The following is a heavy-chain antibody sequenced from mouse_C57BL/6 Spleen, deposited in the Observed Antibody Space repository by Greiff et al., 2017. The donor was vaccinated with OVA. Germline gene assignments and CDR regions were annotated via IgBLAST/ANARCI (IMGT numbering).Heavy chain of an antibody. CDR3: ARGRYGNRYYARDY. V-gene: IGHV1-52*01. J-gene: IGHJ4*01. D-gene: IGHD2-10*02. CDR1: GYTFTSYW. CDR2: IDPSDSET. Sequence: QVQLQQPGAELVRPGSSVKLSCKASGYTFTSYWMHWVKQRPIQGLEWIGNIDPSDSETHYTQKFKDKATLTVDTSSSTAYMQLSSLTSEDSAVDYCARGRYGNRYYARDYWGQGTSVTVSS.